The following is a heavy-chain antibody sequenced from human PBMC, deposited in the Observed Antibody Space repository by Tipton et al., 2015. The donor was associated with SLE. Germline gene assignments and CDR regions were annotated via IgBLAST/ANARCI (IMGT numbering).Heavy chain of an antibody. V-gene: IGHV4-61*08. J-gene: IGHJ4*02. D-gene: IGHD3-3*01. CDR2: IYYSGST. CDR3: ARSPRGGGYYPYYFDY. CDR1: GGSISSGGYY. Sequence: TLSLTCSVSGGSISSGGYYWSWIRQPPGKGLEWIGYIYYSGSTNYNPSLKSRVTISVDTSKNQFSLKLSSVTAADTAVYYCARSPRGGGYYPYYFDYWGQGTLVTVSS.